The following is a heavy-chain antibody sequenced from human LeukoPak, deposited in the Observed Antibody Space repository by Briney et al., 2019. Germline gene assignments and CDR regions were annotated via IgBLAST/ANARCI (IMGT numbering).Heavy chain of an antibody. J-gene: IGHJ5*02. CDR2: IIPIFGTA. D-gene: IGHD3-22*01. CDR3: ASLDSSGYFAPNWFDP. Sequence: SVKVSCKASGGTFSSYAISWVRQAPGQGLEWVGGIIPIFGTANYAQKFQGRVTITADESTSTAYMELSSLRSEDTAVYYCASLDSSGYFAPNWFDPWGQGTLVTVSS. CDR1: GGTFSSYA. V-gene: IGHV1-69*13.